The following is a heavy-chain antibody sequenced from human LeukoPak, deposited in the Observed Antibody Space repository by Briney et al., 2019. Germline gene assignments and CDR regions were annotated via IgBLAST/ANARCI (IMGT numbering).Heavy chain of an antibody. J-gene: IGHJ4*02. V-gene: IGHV1-69*06. Sequence: GASVKVPCKASGGTFSSYAISWVRQAPGQGLEWMGGIIPIFGTANYAQKFQGRVTITADKSTSTAYMELSSLRSEDTAVYYCASTLIEGCSGCQNPGDYWGQGTLVTVSS. CDR2: IIPIFGTA. CDR3: ASTLIEGCSGCQNPGDY. D-gene: IGHD6-19*01. CDR1: GGTFSSYA.